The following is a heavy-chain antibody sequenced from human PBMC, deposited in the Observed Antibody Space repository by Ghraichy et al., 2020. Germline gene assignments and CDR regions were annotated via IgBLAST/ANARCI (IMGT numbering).Heavy chain of an antibody. J-gene: IGHJ4*02. CDR3: ARGLVGATVDY. CDR2: ISSSSTYI. CDR1: GFTFSSHS. V-gene: IGHV3-21*01. Sequence: GGSLRLSCAGSGFTFSSHSMNWVRQAPGKGLEWIASISSSSTYIFYADSVKGRFTISRDNAKNSVFLQMSSLRAEDTAVYYCARGLVGATVDYWGQGTLVTVSS. D-gene: IGHD1-26*01.